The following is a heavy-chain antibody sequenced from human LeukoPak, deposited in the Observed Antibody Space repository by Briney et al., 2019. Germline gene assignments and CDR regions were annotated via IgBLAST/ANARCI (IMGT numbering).Heavy chain of an antibody. D-gene: IGHD5-24*01. CDR2: IDPSGADT. CDR3: ARGYGEMATIRGNWFDP. J-gene: IGHJ5*02. V-gene: IGHV1-46*01. CDR1: GDTFTNYY. Sequence: ASVKVFCKASGDTFTNYYIHWVRQAPGQGLEWMGVIDPSGADTSYAQKFQGRVTMTRDTSTRTVYMELSSLRSEDTAVFYCARGYGEMATIRGNWFDPWGQGTLVTVSS.